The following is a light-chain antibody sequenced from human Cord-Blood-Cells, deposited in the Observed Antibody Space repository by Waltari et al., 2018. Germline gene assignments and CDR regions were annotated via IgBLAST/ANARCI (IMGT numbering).Light chain of an antibody. V-gene: IGKV3-20*01. CDR1: QSVSSSY. Sequence: EIVLTQSPGTLSLSPGERANLSCRASQSVSSSYLAWYQQKPGQAPRLLIYGASSRATGIPDRFSGSGSATDFTLTISRLEPEDFAVYYCQQYGSSRTFGQGTKLEIK. J-gene: IGKJ2*01. CDR2: GAS. CDR3: QQYGSSRT.